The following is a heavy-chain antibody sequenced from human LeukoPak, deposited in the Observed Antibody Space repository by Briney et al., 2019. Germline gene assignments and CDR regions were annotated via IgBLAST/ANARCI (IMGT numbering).Heavy chain of an antibody. V-gene: IGHV4-34*01. CDR2: INHSGST. J-gene: IGHJ6*02. Sequence: SETLSLTCAVYGGSFSGYYWSWIRQPPGKGLEWIGEINHSGSTNYNPSLKSRVTISVDPSKNQFSLKLSSVTAADTAVYYCARGDIRRAAANYYYGMDVWGQGTTVTVSS. D-gene: IGHD6-13*01. CDR3: ARGDIRRAAANYYYGMDV. CDR1: GGSFSGYY.